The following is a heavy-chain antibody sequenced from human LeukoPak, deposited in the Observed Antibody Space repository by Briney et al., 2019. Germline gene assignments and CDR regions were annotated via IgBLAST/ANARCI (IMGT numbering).Heavy chain of an antibody. CDR2: INHSGST. CDR3: ARGRGLITSSFDY. V-gene: IGHV4-34*01. D-gene: IGHD1-14*01. J-gene: IGHJ4*02. Sequence: SETLYLTCAVYGGSFSGSSWSWIRQPPGKGLEWIGEINHSGSTNYNPSLKSRVTISVDTSKNQFSLKLSSVTSADTAVYYCARGRGLITSSFDYWGQGTLVTVSS. CDR1: GGSFSGSS.